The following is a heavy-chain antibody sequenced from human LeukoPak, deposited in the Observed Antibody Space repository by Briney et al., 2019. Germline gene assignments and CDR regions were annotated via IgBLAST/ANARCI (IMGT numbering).Heavy chain of an antibody. CDR1: GYTFTGYY. Sequence: ASVKVSCKASGYTFTGYYMHWVRQAPGQGLEWMGWINPNSGGTNYAQKFQGRVTMTRDTSISTAYMELSRLRSDDTAVYYCARGGSAAAVGRYWFDPWGQGTLVTVSS. CDR3: ARGGSAAAVGRYWFDP. CDR2: INPNSGGT. J-gene: IGHJ5*02. D-gene: IGHD6-13*01. V-gene: IGHV1-2*02.